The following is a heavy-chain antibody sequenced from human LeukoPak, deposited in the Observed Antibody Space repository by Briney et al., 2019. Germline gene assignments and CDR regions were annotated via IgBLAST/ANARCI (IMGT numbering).Heavy chain of an antibody. Sequence: PGGSLRLSCAASRFTFSNAWMSWVRQAPGKGLEWVGRIKSKTDGGTTDYAAPVKGRFAISRDDSKNTLYLQMNSLKTEDTAVYYCTTDVEPWIQLLMDYWGQGTLVTVSS. J-gene: IGHJ4*02. CDR1: RFTFSNAW. CDR2: IKSKTDGGTT. V-gene: IGHV3-15*01. CDR3: TTDVEPWIQLLMDY. D-gene: IGHD5-18*01.